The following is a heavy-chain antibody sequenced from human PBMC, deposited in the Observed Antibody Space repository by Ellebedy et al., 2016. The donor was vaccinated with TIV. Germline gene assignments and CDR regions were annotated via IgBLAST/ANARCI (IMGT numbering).Heavy chain of an antibody. V-gene: IGHV1-2*02. D-gene: IGHD1-14*01. CDR3: VRDLTNPLKGDY. CDR2: INPNNGDT. J-gene: IGHJ4*02. CDR1: GYTFTGYY. Sequence: AASVKVSCKASGYTFTGYYIHWVRQAPGQGLEWMPWINPNNGDTAFAQSLQGRVTMTTDTSISTAYMELSSLTSDDTAVYYCVRDLTNPLKGDYWGQGTLVTVSS.